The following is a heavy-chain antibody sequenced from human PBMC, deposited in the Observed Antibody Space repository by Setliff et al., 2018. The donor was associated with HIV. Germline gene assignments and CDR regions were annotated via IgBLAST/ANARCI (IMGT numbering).Heavy chain of an antibody. CDR2: IHTRGST. CDR3: ARGTRVGANDAFDI. J-gene: IGHJ3*02. V-gene: IGHV4-61*09. Sequence: PSETLSLTCTVSGGSISSGSYYWSWIRQPAGKGLEWIGQIHTRGSTNYNPSLKSRVTIAADTSKNQFSLKLSSVTAADTAVYYCARGTRVGANDAFDIWGQGTMVTVSS. D-gene: IGHD1-26*01. CDR1: GGSISSGSYY.